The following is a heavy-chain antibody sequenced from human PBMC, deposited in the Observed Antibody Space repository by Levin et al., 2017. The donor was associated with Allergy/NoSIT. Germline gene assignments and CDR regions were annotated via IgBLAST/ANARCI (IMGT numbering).Heavy chain of an antibody. CDR1: GGSISSSGYY. CDR2: IYYSGTT. CDR3: ARERSACTSSTCYGIDY. D-gene: IGHD2-2*01. Sequence: KTSETLSLTCIVSGGSISSSGYYWGWIRQPPGTGLEWIGTIYYSGTTYYNPSLKSRVTISVDTSKNQFSLKLSSVTAADTAVYYCARERSACTSSTCYGIDYWGQGTRVTVSS. J-gene: IGHJ4*02. V-gene: IGHV4-39*01.